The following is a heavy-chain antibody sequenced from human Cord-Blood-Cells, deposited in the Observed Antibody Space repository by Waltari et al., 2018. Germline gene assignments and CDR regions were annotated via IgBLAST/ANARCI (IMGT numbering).Heavy chain of an antibody. J-gene: IGHJ5*02. CDR3: AREILRFLEWFGWFDP. Sequence: QLQLQESGSGLVKPSQTLSLTCAVSGGSISSGGYSWSWTRQPPGHGLEWIGYIYHSGSTYNNPSLKSRVTISVDRSKNQFSLKLSSVTAADTAVYYCAREILRFLEWFGWFDPWGQGTLVTVSS. V-gene: IGHV4-30-2*01. CDR1: GGSISSGGYS. CDR2: IYHSGST. D-gene: IGHD3-3*01.